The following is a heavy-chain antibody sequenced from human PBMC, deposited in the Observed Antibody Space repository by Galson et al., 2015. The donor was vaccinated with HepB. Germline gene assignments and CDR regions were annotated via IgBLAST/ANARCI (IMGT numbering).Heavy chain of an antibody. J-gene: IGHJ1*01. CDR1: GFTLGSYA. CDR2: ISYDGTDK. Sequence: SLRLSCAASGFTLGSYAMHWVRQAPGKGLEWVTIISYDGTDKYYADSVKGRFTISRDNSKNTLFLQMNSLRAEDTAVYYCARGRPIFGVVIEFPEYFHHWGQGTLVTVSS. V-gene: IGHV3-30*04. CDR3: ARGRPIFGVVIEFPEYFHH. D-gene: IGHD3-3*01.